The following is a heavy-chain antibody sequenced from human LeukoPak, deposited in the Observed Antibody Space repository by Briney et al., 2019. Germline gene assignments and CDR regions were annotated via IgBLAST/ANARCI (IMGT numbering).Heavy chain of an antibody. Sequence: GGSLRLSCAASGFTVSAYAMAWVRQAPGKGLEWVSTIYDDNTYYADSVKGRFAISTDNSKNTLYLQMNSLRVEGTAVYFCAARKVRGVWFYLDYWGQGTLVTVSS. V-gene: IGHV3-23*01. CDR1: GFTVSAYA. D-gene: IGHD3-10*01. J-gene: IGHJ4*02. CDR3: AARKVRGVWFYLDY. CDR2: IYDDNT.